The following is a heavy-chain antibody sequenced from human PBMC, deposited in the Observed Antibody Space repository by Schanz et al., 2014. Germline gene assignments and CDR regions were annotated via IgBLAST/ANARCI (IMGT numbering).Heavy chain of an antibody. CDR1: GFTFSSYA. V-gene: IGHV3-30*04. Sequence: QVQLVESGGGVVQPGRSLRLSCVASGFTFSSYAMHWVRQAPGKGLEWVAVISFDGNNKHYADSVKGRFTISRDSSKNTLYLQMNSLTAEDTAVYYCATENWWTVEKWGQGTLVTVSS. CDR2: ISFDGNNK. J-gene: IGHJ4*02. CDR3: ATENWWTVEK. D-gene: IGHD2-15*01.